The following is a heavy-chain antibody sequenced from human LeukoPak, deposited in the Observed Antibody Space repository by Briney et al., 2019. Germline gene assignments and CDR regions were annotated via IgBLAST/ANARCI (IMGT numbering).Heavy chain of an antibody. CDR2: ISTYNGNT. D-gene: IGHD1-26*01. CDR1: GYTFTSNG. CDR3: ARIKWELLGPFDY. Sequence: ASVKVSCKASGYTFTSNGISWVRQAPGQGLERMGWISTYNGNTNYAQKFQGRVTMTTDTSTSTAYMELRSLRSDDTAVYYCARIKWELLGPFDYWGQGTLVTISS. V-gene: IGHV1-18*01. J-gene: IGHJ4*02.